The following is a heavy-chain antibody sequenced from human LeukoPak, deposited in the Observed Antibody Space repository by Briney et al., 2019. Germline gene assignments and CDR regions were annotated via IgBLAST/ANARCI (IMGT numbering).Heavy chain of an antibody. CDR3: ARRALGGYDSSGYLRGVDAFDI. Sequence: ASVKVSCKASGYTFTSYGISWVRQAPGQGLEWMGWINAYNGNTNYAQKLQGRVTMTTDTSTSTAYMELRSLRSDDTAVYYCARRALGGYDSSGYLRGVDAFDIWGQGTMVTVSS. CDR2: INAYNGNT. CDR1: GYTFTSYG. V-gene: IGHV1-18*01. J-gene: IGHJ3*02. D-gene: IGHD3-22*01.